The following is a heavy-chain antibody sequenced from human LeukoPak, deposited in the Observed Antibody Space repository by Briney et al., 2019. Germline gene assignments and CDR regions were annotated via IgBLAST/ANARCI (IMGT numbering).Heavy chain of an antibody. J-gene: IGHJ4*02. CDR1: GFSFSGHW. D-gene: IGHD6-19*01. Sequence: QTGGSLRLSCTASGFSFSGHWMHWARQLPGKGLVWVSRISPTGSTTSYADSVKGRFTVSRDNAESSLYLQMNSLRAEDTALYYCVRNLAVAGTCFDSWGQGTLVTVSS. V-gene: IGHV3-74*01. CDR3: VRNLAVAGTCFDS. CDR2: ISPTGSTT.